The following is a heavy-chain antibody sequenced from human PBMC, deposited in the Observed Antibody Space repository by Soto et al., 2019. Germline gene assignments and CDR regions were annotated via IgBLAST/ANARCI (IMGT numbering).Heavy chain of an antibody. CDR1: GGSISSGGYY. D-gene: IGHD3-22*01. V-gene: IGHV4-31*03. Sequence: QVQLQESGPGLVKPSQTLSLTCTVSGGSISSGGYYWSWIRQHPGKGLEWIGYIYYSGSTYYNPSLKSRVTISVDPSKNQFPRKLSSVTAADPAVSYCARQATYDSSPRWGQGTLVTVSS. CDR2: IYYSGST. J-gene: IGHJ4*02. CDR3: ARQATYDSSPR.